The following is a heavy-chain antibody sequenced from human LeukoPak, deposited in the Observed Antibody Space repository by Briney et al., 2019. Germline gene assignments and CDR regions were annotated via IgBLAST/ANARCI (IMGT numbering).Heavy chain of an antibody. CDR2: INPNSGGT. CDR3: AGEQFLRGYCSGGSCYSDYYGMDV. J-gene: IGHJ6*02. Sequence: GASVKVSCKASGYTFTGYYMHWVRQAPGQGLEWMGWINPNSGGTNYAQKFQGRVTMTRDTSISTAYMELSRLRSDDTAVYYCAGEQFLRGYCSGGSCYSDYYGMDVWGQGTTVTVSS. CDR1: GYTFTGYY. V-gene: IGHV1-2*02. D-gene: IGHD2-15*01.